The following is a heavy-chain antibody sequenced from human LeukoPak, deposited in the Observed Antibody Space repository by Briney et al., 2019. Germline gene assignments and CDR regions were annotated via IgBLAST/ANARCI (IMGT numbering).Heavy chain of an antibody. CDR1: GFTFSNYA. J-gene: IGHJ5*02. V-gene: IGHV3-23*01. D-gene: IGHD6-13*01. Sequence: GGSLRLSCAASGFTFSNYAMSWVRQDPAKGLEWVSSITGSGGNTYYADSVRGRFTISRDNSKNTLYLQMNSLRAEDTAVYYCAKRDSSQAGFDPWGQGTLVTVSS. CDR2: ITGSGGNT. CDR3: AKRDSSQAGFDP.